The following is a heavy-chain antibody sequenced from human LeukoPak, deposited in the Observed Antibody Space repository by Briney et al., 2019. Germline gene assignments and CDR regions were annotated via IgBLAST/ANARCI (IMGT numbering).Heavy chain of an antibody. J-gene: IGHJ3*02. Sequence: PGGSLRLSCAASGFTVSSNYMSWVRQAPGKGLEWVSVIYSGGSTYYADSVKGRFTISRDNSKNTLYLQMNSLRAEDTAVYYCARIGPTYYYDSSGYSTFAFDIWGQGTMVTVSS. CDR1: GFTVSSNY. V-gene: IGHV3-66*01. D-gene: IGHD3-22*01. CDR2: IYSGGST. CDR3: ARIGPTYYYDSSGYSTFAFDI.